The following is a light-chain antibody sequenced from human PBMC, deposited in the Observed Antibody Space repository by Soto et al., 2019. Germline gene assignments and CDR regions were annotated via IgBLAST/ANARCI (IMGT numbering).Light chain of an antibody. CDR3: QQYGSSPRT. Sequence: EIVLPQSPGTLSLSPWEIATLSCRASQSVSSSYLAWYQQKPGQAPRLLIYGASSRATGIPDRFSGSGSGTDFTLTISRLEPEDFAVYYCQQYGSSPRTFGQGTMVDI. V-gene: IGKV3-20*01. CDR2: GAS. CDR1: QSVSSSY. J-gene: IGKJ1*01.